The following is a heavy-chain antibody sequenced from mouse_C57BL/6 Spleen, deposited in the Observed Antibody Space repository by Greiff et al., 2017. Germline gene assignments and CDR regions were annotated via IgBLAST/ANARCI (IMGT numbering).Heavy chain of an antibody. CDR2: IDPANGNT. J-gene: IGHJ2*01. V-gene: IGHV14-3*01. CDR1: GFNIKNTY. Sequence: VQLKESVAELVRPGASVKLSCTASGFNIKNTYMHWVKQRPEQGLEWIGRIDPANGNTKYAPKFQGKATITADTSSNTAYLQLSSLTSEDTAIYYCARSLYYGSSIPYYFDYWGQGTTLTVSS. CDR3: ARSLYYGSSIPYYFDY. D-gene: IGHD1-1*01.